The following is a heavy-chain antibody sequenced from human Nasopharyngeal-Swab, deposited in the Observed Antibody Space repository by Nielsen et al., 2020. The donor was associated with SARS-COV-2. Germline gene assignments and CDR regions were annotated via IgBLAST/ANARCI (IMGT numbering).Heavy chain of an antibody. V-gene: IGHV3-30-3*01. Sequence: SCSASGFTFSSYAMHWGRQAPGKGLEWVAVISDDGSNKYYADSVKGRFTISRDNSKNTLYLQMNSLRAEDTAVYYCSRDGDDYSDTYDAFDIWGQGTMVTVSS. D-gene: IGHD3-22*01. J-gene: IGHJ3*02. CDR3: SRDGDDYSDTYDAFDI. CDR1: GFTFSSYA. CDR2: ISDDGSNK.